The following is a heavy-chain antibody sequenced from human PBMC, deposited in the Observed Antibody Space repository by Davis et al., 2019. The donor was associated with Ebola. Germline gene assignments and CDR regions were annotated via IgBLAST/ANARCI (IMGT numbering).Heavy chain of an antibody. V-gene: IGHV3-30*02. CDR3: AREHSGIDY. D-gene: IGHD1-26*01. CDR1: GFTFDNFW. J-gene: IGHJ4*02. CDR2: IRYDGSNK. Sequence: GESLKISCAASGFTFDNFWMSWVRQAPGKGLEWVAFIRYDGSNKYYADSVKGRFTISRDNSKNTLYLQMNSLRAEDTAVYYCAREHSGIDYWGQGTLVTVSS.